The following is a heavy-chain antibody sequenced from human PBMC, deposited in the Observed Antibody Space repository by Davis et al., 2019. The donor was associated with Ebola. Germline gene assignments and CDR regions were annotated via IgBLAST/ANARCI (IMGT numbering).Heavy chain of an antibody. CDR3: ARDEDYNPLVY. CDR1: GYTFTDYH. D-gene: IGHD4/OR15-4a*01. V-gene: IGHV1-2*02. J-gene: IGHJ4*02. CDR2: IDADSGGT. Sequence: ASVKVSCKASGYTFTDYHIHWVRQAPGQGLEWMGWIDADSGGTNYAQKFQGRLTITTDTSTSTAYMELRNLRSDDTAVYYCARDEDYNPLVYWGQGTLVTVSS.